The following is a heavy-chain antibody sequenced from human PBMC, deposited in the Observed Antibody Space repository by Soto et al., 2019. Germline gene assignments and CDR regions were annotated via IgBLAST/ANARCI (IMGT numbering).Heavy chain of an antibody. D-gene: IGHD4-17*01. CDR3: ARGRGDYDPYYFDY. Sequence: PSESLSLTCAVSGGSISSYYWSWIRQPPGKGLEWIGYIYYSGSTNYNPSLKSRVTISVDTSKNQFSLKLSSVTAADTAVYYCARGRGDYDPYYFDYWGQRTLVTVSS. V-gene: IGHV4-59*08. CDR1: GGSISSYY. CDR2: IYYSGST. J-gene: IGHJ4*02.